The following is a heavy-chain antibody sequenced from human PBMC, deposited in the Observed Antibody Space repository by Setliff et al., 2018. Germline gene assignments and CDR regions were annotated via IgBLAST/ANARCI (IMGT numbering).Heavy chain of an antibody. Sequence: PSETLSLTCIVTGDSVTSDSYYWGWVRQPPGKGLEWVGSVSYSGSPYHNPSLKSRVSLSLDTSENQFSLTLTSVTAADTAVYYCARMSGFLYMDVWGKGTTGTVS. CDR2: VSYSGSP. V-gene: IGHV4-39*01. D-gene: IGHD3-3*01. CDR1: GDSVTSDSYY. J-gene: IGHJ6*03. CDR3: ARMSGFLYMDV.